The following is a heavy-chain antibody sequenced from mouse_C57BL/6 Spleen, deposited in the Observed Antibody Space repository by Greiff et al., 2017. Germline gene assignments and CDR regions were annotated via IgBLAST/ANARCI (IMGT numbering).Heavy chain of an antibody. J-gene: IGHJ1*03. Sequence: VQLKESGPELVKPGASVKIPCKASGYTFTDYNMDWVKQSHGKSLEWIGDINPNNGGTIYNQKFKGKATLTVDKSSSTAYMELRSLTSEDTAVYYCAREGGMYFDVWGTGTTVTVSS. CDR3: AREGGMYFDV. CDR1: GYTFTDYN. V-gene: IGHV1-18*01. CDR2: INPNNGGT.